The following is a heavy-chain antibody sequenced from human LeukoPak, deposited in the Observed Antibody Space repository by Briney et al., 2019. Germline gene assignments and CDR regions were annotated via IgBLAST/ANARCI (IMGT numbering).Heavy chain of an antibody. J-gene: IGHJ6*02. CDR2: INSDGSST. V-gene: IGHV3-74*01. CDR3: ARSTIFGVVIPHYGMDV. CDR1: GFTFSSYW. Sequence: GGSLRLSCAASGFTFSSYWMHWVRQAPGKGLVWVSRINSDGSSTSYADSVKGRFTSSRDNAKNTLYLQMNSLRAEDTAVYYCARSTIFGVVIPHYGMDVWGQGTTVTVSS. D-gene: IGHD3-3*01.